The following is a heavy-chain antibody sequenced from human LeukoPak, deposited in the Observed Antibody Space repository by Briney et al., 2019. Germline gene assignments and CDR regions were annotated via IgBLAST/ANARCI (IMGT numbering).Heavy chain of an antibody. Sequence: GGSLRLSCAASGFTFSTYSMHWVRQAPGKGLQWVSSIISSGSNMYYADSVKGRFTVSRDNAKNSLYLQMSSLRAEDTAVYYCAGGSPRDLRINWGQGTLVTVSS. CDR1: GFTFSTYS. D-gene: IGHD2/OR15-2a*01. V-gene: IGHV3-21*06. CDR3: AGGSPRDLRIN. CDR2: IISSGSNM. J-gene: IGHJ4*02.